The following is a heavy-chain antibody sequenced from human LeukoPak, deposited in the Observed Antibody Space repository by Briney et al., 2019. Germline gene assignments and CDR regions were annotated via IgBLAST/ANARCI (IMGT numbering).Heavy chain of an antibody. J-gene: IGHJ4*02. CDR1: GYTFTTYD. CDR3: ARARLVRGPVTHLYYFDY. CDR2: MNPNSANT. Sequence: GASVNVSCKASGYTFTTYDINWVRQATGQGRDGMGWMNPNSANTGYAQKFQGRGTITRNTSISTAYMELNSMRSDDTTVYYCARARLVRGPVTHLYYFDYWGQGVLVTVSS. D-gene: IGHD2-8*02. V-gene: IGHV1-8*03.